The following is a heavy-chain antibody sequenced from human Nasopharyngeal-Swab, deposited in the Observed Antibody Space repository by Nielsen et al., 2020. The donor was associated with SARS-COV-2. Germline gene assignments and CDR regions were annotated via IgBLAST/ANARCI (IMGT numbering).Heavy chain of an antibody. CDR3: ARGPVRGYSYGFGYFDY. CDR2: INHSGST. Sequence: LSCAVYGGSLSGYYWSWIRQLPGKGLEWIGEINHSGSTNYNPSLKSRVTISVDTSKNQFSLKLSSVTAADTAVYYCARGPVRGYSYGFGYFDYWGQGTLVTVSS. CDR1: GGSLSGYY. V-gene: IGHV4-34*01. D-gene: IGHD5-18*01. J-gene: IGHJ4*02.